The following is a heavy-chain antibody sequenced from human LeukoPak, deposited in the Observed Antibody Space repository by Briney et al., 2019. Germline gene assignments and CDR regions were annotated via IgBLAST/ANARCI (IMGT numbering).Heavy chain of an antibody. CDR3: ASFIGDY. V-gene: IGHV3-7*01. CDR2: IKQDGSET. J-gene: IGHJ4*02. CDR1: GFTFNNYW. Sequence: GGSLRLSCAAFGFTFNNYWMNWVRQAPGKGLEWVANIKQDGSETYYVDSVKGRFTISRDNTKNSLSLQMNSLRAEDTGVYYCASFIGDYWGQGILVTVSS.